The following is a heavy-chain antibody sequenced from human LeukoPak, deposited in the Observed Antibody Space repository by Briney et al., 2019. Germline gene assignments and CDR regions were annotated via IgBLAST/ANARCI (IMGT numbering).Heavy chain of an antibody. CDR3: ARDTVYCTNGVCYTPTYYYGMDV. Sequence: GASVKVSCKASGYTFTSYGISWVRQAPGQGLEWMGWTSAYNGNTNYAQKLQGRVTMTTDTSTSTAYMELRSLRSDDTAVYYCARDTVYCTNGVCYTPTYYYGMDVWGQGTTVTVSS. D-gene: IGHD2-8*01. J-gene: IGHJ6*02. CDR1: GYTFTSYG. CDR2: TSAYNGNT. V-gene: IGHV1-18*01.